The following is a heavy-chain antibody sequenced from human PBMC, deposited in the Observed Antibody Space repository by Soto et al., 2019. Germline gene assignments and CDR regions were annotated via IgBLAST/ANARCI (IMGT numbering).Heavy chain of an antibody. V-gene: IGHV3-48*01. CDR3: AREQYYYDSSGYSY. CDR1: GFAFSSHS. D-gene: IGHD3-22*01. J-gene: IGHJ4*02. Sequence: GGSLRLSCAASGFAFSSHSMNWVRQAPGKGLEWVSYISPSSSTIYYADSVKGRFTISRDNAKNSLYLQMNSLRAEDTAVYYCAREQYYYDSSGYSYWGQGTLVTVSS. CDR2: ISPSSSTI.